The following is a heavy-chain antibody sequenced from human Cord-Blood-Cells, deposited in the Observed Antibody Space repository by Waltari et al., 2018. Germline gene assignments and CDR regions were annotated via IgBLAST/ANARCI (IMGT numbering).Heavy chain of an antibody. CDR3: ARGLSNWFDP. Sequence: QVQLQQWGAGLLKPSETLSLTCAVYGGSFRGYHWGWIRQPPGKGLEWIGGINHSGSTNYNPSLKSRVTISVDTSKNQFSLKLSSVTAADTAVYYCARGLSNWFDPWGQGTLVTVSS. CDR2: INHSGST. CDR1: GGSFRGYH. J-gene: IGHJ5*02. V-gene: IGHV4-34*01.